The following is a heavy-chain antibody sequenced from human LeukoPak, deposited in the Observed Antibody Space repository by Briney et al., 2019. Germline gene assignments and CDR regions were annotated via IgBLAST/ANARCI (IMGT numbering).Heavy chain of an antibody. CDR2: IKQDGSEK. CDR3: ARLTGYYNDYFDY. Sequence: GGSLRLSCAASGFTFSSYWMSWVRQAPGKGLEWVANIKQDGSEKYYVDSVKGRFTISRDNAKNSLYLQINSLRAEDTAVYYCARLTGYYNDYFDYWGQGTLVTVSS. CDR1: GFTFSSYW. J-gene: IGHJ4*02. V-gene: IGHV3-7*01. D-gene: IGHD3-9*01.